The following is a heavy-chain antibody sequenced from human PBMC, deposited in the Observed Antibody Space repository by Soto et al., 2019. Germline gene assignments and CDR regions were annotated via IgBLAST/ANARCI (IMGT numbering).Heavy chain of an antibody. Sequence: PSETLSLTCTVSGGSISSSSYYWGWIRQPPGKGLEWIGSIYYSGSTYYNPSLKSRVTISVDTSKNQFSLKLSSVTAADTAVYYCARWHCSGGSCYGMDVWGQGTTVTVSS. V-gene: IGHV4-39*07. CDR2: IYYSGST. CDR3: ARWHCSGGSCYGMDV. D-gene: IGHD2-15*01. J-gene: IGHJ6*02. CDR1: GGSISSSSYY.